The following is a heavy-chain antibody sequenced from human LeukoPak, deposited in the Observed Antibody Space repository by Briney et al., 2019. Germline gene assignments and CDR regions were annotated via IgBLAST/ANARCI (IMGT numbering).Heavy chain of an antibody. CDR2: INHSGST. Sequence: PSETLSLTCAVYGGSFSGYYWSWIRQPPGKGLEWIGEINHSGSTNYNPSLKSRVTISVDTSKNQFSLKLSSVTAADTAVYYCAPQGGDYVGYWGQGTLVTVSS. CDR1: GGSFSGYY. D-gene: IGHD4-17*01. J-gene: IGHJ4*02. CDR3: APQGGDYVGY. V-gene: IGHV4-34*01.